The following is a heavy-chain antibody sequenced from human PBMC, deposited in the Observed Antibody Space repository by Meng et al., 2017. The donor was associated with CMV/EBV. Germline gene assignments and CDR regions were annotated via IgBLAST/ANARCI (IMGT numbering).Heavy chain of an antibody. J-gene: IGHJ5*02. CDR1: GGSISSSSYY. CDR3: ARRPLYIVVVPAARNWFDP. Sequence: SETLSLTCTVSGGSISSSSYYWGWIRQPPGKGLEWIGSIYYSGSTYYNPSLKSRVTISVDTSKNQFSLKLNSVTAADTAVYYCARRPLYIVVVPAARNWFDPWGQGTLVTVSS. D-gene: IGHD2-2*01. CDR2: IYYSGST. V-gene: IGHV4-39*07.